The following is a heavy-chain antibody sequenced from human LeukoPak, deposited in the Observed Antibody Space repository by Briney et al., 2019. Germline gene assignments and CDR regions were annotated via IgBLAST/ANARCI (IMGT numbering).Heavy chain of an antibody. CDR2: LSGSGGST. V-gene: IGHV3-23*01. D-gene: IGHD3-16*01. CDR1: GFTLSSHA. CDR3: AKVPGGVLYYYYGMDV. Sequence: GGSLRLSCSASGFTLSSHAMSWVRQAPGKGLDWVSALSGSGGSTYYADSVKGRFTISRDNSKNTLYLQMNSLRAEDTAVYYCAKVPGGVLYYYYGMDVWGQGTTVTVSS. J-gene: IGHJ6*02.